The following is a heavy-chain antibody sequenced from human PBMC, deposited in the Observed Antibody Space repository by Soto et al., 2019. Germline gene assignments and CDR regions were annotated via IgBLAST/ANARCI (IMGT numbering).Heavy chain of an antibody. CDR2: IYYSGST. V-gene: IGHV4-30-4*01. D-gene: IGHD2-8*01. CDR1: GGSISSGDYY. Sequence: PSETLSLTCTVSGGSISSGDYYWSWIRQPPGKGLEWIGYIYYSGSTYYNPSLKSRITINPDTSNNQFSLHLSSVTPDDTAVYYCVRLIGNSWLDSWGQGTPVTVS. CDR3: VRLIGNSWLDS. J-gene: IGHJ5*01.